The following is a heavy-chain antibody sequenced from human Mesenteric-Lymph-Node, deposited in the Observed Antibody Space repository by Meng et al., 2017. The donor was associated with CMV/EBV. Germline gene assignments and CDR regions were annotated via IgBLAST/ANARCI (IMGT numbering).Heavy chain of an antibody. CDR1: GFTFSSYD. D-gene: IGHD3-10*01. Sequence: SGFTFSSYDMSWVRQAPGKGLEWVSAISGSGGSTYYADSVKCRFTISRDNSKNTLYLQMNSLRAEDTAVYYCAKRPNYYGSGTTDYWGQGTLVTVSS. V-gene: IGHV3-23*01. CDR3: AKRPNYYGSGTTDY. J-gene: IGHJ4*02. CDR2: ISGSGGST.